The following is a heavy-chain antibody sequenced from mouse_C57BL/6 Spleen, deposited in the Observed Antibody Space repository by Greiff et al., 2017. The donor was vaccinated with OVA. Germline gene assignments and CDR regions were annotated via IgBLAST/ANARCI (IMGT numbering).Heavy chain of an antibody. CDR2: ISSGSSTI. D-gene: IGHD1-1*01. J-gene: IGHJ2*01. V-gene: IGHV5-17*01. Sequence: EVKLMESGGSLVKPGGSLKLSCAASGFTFSDYGMHWVRQAPEKGLEWVAYISSGSSTIYYADTVKGRFTISRDNAKNTLFLQMTSLRSEDTAMYYCARLRGSSFYFDYWGQGTTLTVSS. CDR1: GFTFSDYG. CDR3: ARLRGSSFYFDY.